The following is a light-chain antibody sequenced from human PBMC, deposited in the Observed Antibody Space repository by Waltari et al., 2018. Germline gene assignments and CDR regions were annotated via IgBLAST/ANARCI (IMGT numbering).Light chain of an antibody. V-gene: IGKV3D-20*02. J-gene: IGKJ4*01. CDR1: QTVDKNY. CDR3: QQRSNWPLT. CDR2: DAS. Sequence: DIVLTQSPGTLSLSPGERATLSCRASQTVDKNYLAWYQQKPGQAPRLLIYDASSRATGIPDRFSGSGSGTDFTLTISRLEPEDFAVYYCQQRSNWPLTFGGGTKVEIK.